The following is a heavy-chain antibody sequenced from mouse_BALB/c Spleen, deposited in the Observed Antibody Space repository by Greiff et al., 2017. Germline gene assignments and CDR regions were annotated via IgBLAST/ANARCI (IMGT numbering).Heavy chain of an antibody. J-gene: IGHJ3*01. CDR1: GFTFSDYY. CDR2: ISDGGSYT. CDR3: ARDAWFAY. Sequence: EVQRVESGGGLVKPGGSLKLSCAASGFTFSDYYMYWVRQTPEKRLEWVATISDGGSYTYYPDSVKGRFTISRDNAKNNLYLQMSSLKSEDTAMYYCARDAWFAYWGQGTLVTVSA. V-gene: IGHV5-4*02.